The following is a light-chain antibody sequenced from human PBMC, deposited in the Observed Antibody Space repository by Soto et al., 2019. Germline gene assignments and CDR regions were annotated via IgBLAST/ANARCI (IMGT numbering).Light chain of an antibody. CDR2: GNS. J-gene: IGLJ2*01. CDR1: SSNIGAGYD. V-gene: IGLV1-40*01. Sequence: QSVLTQPPSVSGAPGQRVTISCTGSSSNIGAGYDVHWYQQLPGTAPKLLIYGNSNRPSEVPDRFSGSKSGTSPSLAITGLQAEDEADYYCQSYDSSLSVVFGGGTKLTVL. CDR3: QSYDSSLSVV.